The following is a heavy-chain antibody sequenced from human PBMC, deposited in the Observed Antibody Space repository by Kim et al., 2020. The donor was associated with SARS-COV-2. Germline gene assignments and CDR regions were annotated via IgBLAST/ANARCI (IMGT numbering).Heavy chain of an antibody. V-gene: IGHV1-3*01. CDR2: ISAGNDNT. Sequence: ASVKVSCKASGYTFTTYAMHWVRQAPGQRPQWVGWISAGNDNTRYLEKLQGRITITRDTSASTVYMDLSSLTSEDTAVYYCARAPGSNPYFDSWGQGTLVTVSS. J-gene: IGHJ4*02. CDR3: ARAPGSNPYFDS. D-gene: IGHD1-26*01. CDR1: GYTFTTYA.